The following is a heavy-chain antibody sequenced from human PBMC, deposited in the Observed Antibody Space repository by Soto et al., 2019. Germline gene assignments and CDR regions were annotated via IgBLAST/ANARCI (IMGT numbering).Heavy chain of an antibody. J-gene: IGHJ4*02. CDR3: AKVGTYYYGSGSPPLFDY. CDR1: GFTFSSYA. CDR2: ISGSGGST. D-gene: IGHD3-10*01. V-gene: IGHV3-23*01. Sequence: LRLSCAASGFTFSSYAMSWVRQAPGKGLEWVSAISGSGGSTYYADSVKGRFTISRDNSKNTLYLQMNSLRAEDTAVYYCAKVGTYYYGSGSPPLFDYWGQGTLVTVSS.